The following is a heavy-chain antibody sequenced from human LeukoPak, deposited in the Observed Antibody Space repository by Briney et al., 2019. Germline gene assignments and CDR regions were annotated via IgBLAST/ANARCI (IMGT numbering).Heavy chain of an antibody. V-gene: IGHV3-33*01. CDR1: GFTFSSYG. CDR3: ARLAVAGYFDY. J-gene: IGHJ4*02. CDR2: IWYDGSNK. D-gene: IGHD6-19*01. Sequence: GGSLRLPCAASGFTFSSYGMHWVRQAPGKGLEWVAVIWYDGSNKYYADSVKGRFTISRDNSKNTLYLQMNSLRAEDTAVYYCARLAVAGYFDYWGQGTLVTVSS.